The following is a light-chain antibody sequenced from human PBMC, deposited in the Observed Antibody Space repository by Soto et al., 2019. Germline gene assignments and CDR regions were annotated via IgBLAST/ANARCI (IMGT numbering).Light chain of an antibody. CDR2: DTS. V-gene: IGKV3-11*01. J-gene: IGKJ5*01. CDR1: QSVSRY. CDR3: QQRINWIT. Sequence: EIILRHSAAALSLSKGERATLSCRASQSVSRYLAWYQQKPGQAPRLLIYDTSYRATGIPARFSGSGSRTDFTLTISSLEPEDFALYYCQQRINWITSGQGTRLEIK.